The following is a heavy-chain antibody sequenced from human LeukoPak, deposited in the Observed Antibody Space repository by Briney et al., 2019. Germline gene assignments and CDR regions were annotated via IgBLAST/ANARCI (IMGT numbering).Heavy chain of an antibody. J-gene: IGHJ6*02. CDR3: ARETYYDILTGYRHYYYYGMDV. D-gene: IGHD3-9*01. CDR1: GGSISSYY. Sequence: PSETLSLTCTVSGGSISSYYWSWIRQPAGKGLEWIGRIYTSGSTNYNPSLKSRVTMSVDTSKNQFSLKLSFVTAADTAVYYCARETYYDILTGYRHYYYYGMDVWGQGTTVTVSS. V-gene: IGHV4-4*07. CDR2: IYTSGST.